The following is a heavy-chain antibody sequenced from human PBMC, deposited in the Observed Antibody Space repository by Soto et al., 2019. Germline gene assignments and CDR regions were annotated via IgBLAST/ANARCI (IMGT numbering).Heavy chain of an antibody. CDR2: IDWDDDK. CDR1: GFSLSTGGMR. CDR3: AQTREYHLLPDL. D-gene: IGHD2-2*01. J-gene: IGHJ5*02. Sequence: SGPTLVNPTHTLTLTCTFSGFSLSTGGMRVSWIRQPPGKALEWLARIDWDDDKWYSASLRTRLTVSKDTSKNQVVLTMSNMDPVDTATYFCAQTREYHLLPDLWGQGALVTVSS. V-gene: IGHV2-70*04.